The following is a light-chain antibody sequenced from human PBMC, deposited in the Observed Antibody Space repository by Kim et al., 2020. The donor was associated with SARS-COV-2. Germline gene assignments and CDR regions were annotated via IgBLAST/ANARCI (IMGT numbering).Light chain of an antibody. V-gene: IGKV1-5*03. CDR2: KAS. CDR1: QSISSW. CDR3: QQYNSYSYT. Sequence: DIQMTQSPSTLSASVGDRVTITCRASQSISSWLAWYQQKPGKAPNLLIYKASSLQSGVPSRFSGSGSGTEFTLTISSLQPDDFATDYCQQYNSYSYTFDQGTKLEIK. J-gene: IGKJ2*01.